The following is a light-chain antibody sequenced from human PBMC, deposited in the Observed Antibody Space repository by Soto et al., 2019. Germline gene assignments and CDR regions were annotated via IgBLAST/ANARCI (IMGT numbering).Light chain of an antibody. J-gene: IGKJ3*01. CDR1: ESVSSNY. CDR2: GAS. V-gene: IGKV3-20*01. Sequence: EIVLTQSPGTLSLSPGEGATLSCRASESVSSNYLAWYQQKPGQPPRLLIYGASSRATGIPDRFSGSGSGTDFTLIISRLEPEDFAVFYCQQYGTSPFTFGPGTKVHIK. CDR3: QQYGTSPFT.